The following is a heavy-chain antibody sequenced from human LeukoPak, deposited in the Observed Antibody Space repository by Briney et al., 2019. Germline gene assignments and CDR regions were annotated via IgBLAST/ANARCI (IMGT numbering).Heavy chain of an antibody. CDR1: GGTFSSYA. CDR3: ARVSPYLLCPDY. Sequence: SVKVSCKASGGTFSSYAISWARQAPGQGLEWMGGIIPIFGTANYAQKFQGRVTITADESTSTAYMELSSLRSEDTAVYYCARVSPYLLCPDYWGQGTLVTVSS. J-gene: IGHJ4*02. V-gene: IGHV1-69*13. CDR2: IIPIFGTA. D-gene: IGHD3-10*01.